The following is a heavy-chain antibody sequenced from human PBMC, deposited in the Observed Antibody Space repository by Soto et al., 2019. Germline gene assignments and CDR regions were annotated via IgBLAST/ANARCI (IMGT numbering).Heavy chain of an antibody. V-gene: IGHV4-59*01. J-gene: IGHJ5*02. D-gene: IGHD2-2*02. CDR2: IYYSGRT. Sequence: TLSLTCTVSGGSISSYYWSWIRQPPGKGLEWIGYIYYSGRTNYNPSLKSRVTISVDTSKNQFSLKLSSVTAADTAVYYCARGYCSSTSCYIWDNWFDPWGQGTLVTVSS. CDR3: ARGYCSSTSCYIWDNWFDP. CDR1: GGSISSYY.